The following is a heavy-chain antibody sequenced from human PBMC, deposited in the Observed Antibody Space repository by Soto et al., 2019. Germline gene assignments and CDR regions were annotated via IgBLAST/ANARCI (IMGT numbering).Heavy chain of an antibody. J-gene: IGHJ6*02. CDR3: VQSRCGGDCLQSYSSHSYYGLDV. CDR2: IYWDDDK. V-gene: IGHV2-5*02. CDR1: GFSLSSIGEG. D-gene: IGHD2-21*02. Sequence: QITLKESGPTLVKPTQTLTLTCTFPGFSLSSIGEGVGWIRQPPGKALEWLALIYWDDDKRYSPSLKSRLTSTKDTNKNQVVLTMTNMDPVDTATYYCVQSRCGGDCLQSYSSHSYYGLDVWGQGTTVTVSS.